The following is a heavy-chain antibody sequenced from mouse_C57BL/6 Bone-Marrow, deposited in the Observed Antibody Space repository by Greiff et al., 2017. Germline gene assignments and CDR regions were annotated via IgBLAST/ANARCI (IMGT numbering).Heavy chain of an antibody. D-gene: IGHD1-1*01. CDR1: GYTFTSYT. CDR2: INPSSGYT. CDR3: ARDPIYYYGSSYRFDY. V-gene: IGHV1-4*01. Sequence: QVQLQQSGAELARPGASVKMSCKASGYTFTSYTMHWVKQRPGQGLEWIGYINPSSGYTKYNQKFKDKATLTADKSSSTAYMQLSSLTSEDSAVYYCARDPIYYYGSSYRFDYWCQGTTLTVSS. J-gene: IGHJ2*01.